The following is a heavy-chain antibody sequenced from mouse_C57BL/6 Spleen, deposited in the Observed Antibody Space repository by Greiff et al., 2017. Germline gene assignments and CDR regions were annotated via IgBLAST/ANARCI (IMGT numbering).Heavy chain of an antibody. J-gene: IGHJ2*01. Sequence: EVQVVESGEGLVKPGGSLKLSCAASGFTFSSYAMSWVRQTPEKRLEWVAYISSGGDYIYYADTVKGRFTISRDNARNTLYLQMSSLKSEDTAMYYCTRDQQLEDYFDYWGQGTTLTVSS. CDR3: TRDQQLEDYFDY. CDR1: GFTFSSYA. D-gene: IGHD3-1*01. V-gene: IGHV5-9-1*02. CDR2: ISSGGDYI.